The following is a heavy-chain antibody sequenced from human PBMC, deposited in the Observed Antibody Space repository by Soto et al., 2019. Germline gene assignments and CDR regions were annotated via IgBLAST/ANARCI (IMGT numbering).Heavy chain of an antibody. V-gene: IGHV4-34*02. J-gene: IGHJ3*01. CDR2: LIHGGST. D-gene: IGHD3-10*02. CDR3: ARSPLSYDYVRQTWREVGDSFDV. CDR1: NSSLGAFH. Sequence: QVHLEPWGAGLLKPSGTLSLTCAIYNSSLGAFHWTWIRQPPGKGLEWIGELIHGGSTNYNPSLKSRVTFSLDTSRSQFYLHLMSVTAADSAVYYCARSPLSYDYVRQTWREVGDSFDVWGRGKSVTVSS.